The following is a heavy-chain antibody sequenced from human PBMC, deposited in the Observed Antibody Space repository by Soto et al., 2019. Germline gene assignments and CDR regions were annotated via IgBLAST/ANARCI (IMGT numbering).Heavy chain of an antibody. J-gene: IGHJ5*02. D-gene: IGHD3-22*01. CDR2: IYHSGST. CDR1: GGSISSDGYS. V-gene: IGHV4-30-2*01. Sequence: SETLYLTCAVSGGSISSDGYSWSWIRQPPGKGLEWIGYIYHSGSTYYNSSLKSRVTISVDRSKNQFSLKLSSVTAADTAVYYSARAKTKIALDPWRQATLVTVS. CDR3: ARAKTKIALDP.